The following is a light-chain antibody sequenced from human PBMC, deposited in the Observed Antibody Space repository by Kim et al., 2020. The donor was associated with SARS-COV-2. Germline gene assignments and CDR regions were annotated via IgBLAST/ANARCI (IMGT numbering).Light chain of an antibody. CDR1: QTVRNKY. J-gene: IGKJ2*01. CDR2: GAS. CDR3: QQYGTSQYT. V-gene: IGKV3-20*01. Sequence: LSPGERATPSCRDSQTVRNKYFAGYQHKRGQAPRLLIKGASNRASDNPDRFSGSGSGTDFTLTILRLEPEDFAVYYWQQYGTSQYTCGQGTKLEI.